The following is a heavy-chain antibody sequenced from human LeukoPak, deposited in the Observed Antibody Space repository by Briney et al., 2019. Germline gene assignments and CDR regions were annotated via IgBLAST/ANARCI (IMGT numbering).Heavy chain of an antibody. J-gene: IGHJ6*03. V-gene: IGHV4-34*01. D-gene: IGHD3-10*01. CDR3: AGSGSYFYYYYYYMDV. CDR2: INHSGST. Sequence: SETLSLTCAVYGGSFSGYYWSWIRQPPGKGLEWIGEINHSGSTNYNPSLKSRVTISVDTSKNQFSLKLSSVTAADTAVYYCAGSGSYFYYYYYYMDVWGKGTMVTVSS. CDR1: GGSFSGYY.